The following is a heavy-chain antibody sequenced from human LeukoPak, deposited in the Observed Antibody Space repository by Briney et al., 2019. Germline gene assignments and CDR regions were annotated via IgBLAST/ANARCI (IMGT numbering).Heavy chain of an antibody. D-gene: IGHD3-22*01. CDR2: IYGIDSTI. Sequence: GGSLRLSCAASGFTFSDYYMSWIRQAPGKGLEWLSYIYGIDSTISYAASVKGRFTISRDNAKNSLYLQMNSLRAEDTAVYYCARDAYDYDSSSYYRNAFDIWGQGTVVTVSS. J-gene: IGHJ3*02. V-gene: IGHV3-11*01. CDR1: GFTFSDYY. CDR3: ARDAYDYDSSSYYRNAFDI.